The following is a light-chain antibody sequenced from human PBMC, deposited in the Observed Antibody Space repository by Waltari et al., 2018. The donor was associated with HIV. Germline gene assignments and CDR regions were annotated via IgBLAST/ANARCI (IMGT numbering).Light chain of an antibody. J-gene: IGLJ1*01. CDR3: AAWDDSLNGNV. Sequence: QSVVTQPPSASGTPGQRVTISCSGSSSNIGSNPVHWYQQLPGTAPKLLIYSNKQRPSGVPDRFPGAKSGTSAALAISGLQAEDEADYYCAAWDDSLNGNVFGTGTKVTVL. CDR1: SSNIGSNP. CDR2: SNK. V-gene: IGLV1-44*01.